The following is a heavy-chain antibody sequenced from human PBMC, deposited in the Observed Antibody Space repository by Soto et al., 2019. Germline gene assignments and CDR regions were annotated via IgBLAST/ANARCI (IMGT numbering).Heavy chain of an antibody. CDR1: GGSVSSGSYY. CDR2: IYYSGST. D-gene: IGHD5-18*01. CDR3: ARISGYSYGLPPYFDY. V-gene: IGHV4-61*01. Sequence: QVQLQESGPGLVKPSETLSLTCTVSGGSVSSGSYYWSWIRQPPGKGLEWIGYIYYSGSTNYNPSLKSRVTISVDTSKKQFSLKLSSVTAADTAVYYCARISGYSYGLPPYFDYWGQGTLVTVSS. J-gene: IGHJ4*02.